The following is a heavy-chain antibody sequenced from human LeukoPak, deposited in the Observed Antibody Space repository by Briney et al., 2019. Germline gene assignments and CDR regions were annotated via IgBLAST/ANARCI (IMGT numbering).Heavy chain of an antibody. CDR1: GHTFSDYY. CDR2: ISSSGRLM. D-gene: IGHD1-20*01. CDR3: ARDTNNGLDV. J-gene: IGHJ6*02. V-gene: IGHV3-11*01. Sequence: GGSLRLSCAASGHTFSDYYINWIRQAPGKGLEWVSHISSSGRLMQYADSVKGRFTITRDNAQNFMSLQMNSLKPEDTAVYYCARDTNNGLDVWGRGTTVTVSS.